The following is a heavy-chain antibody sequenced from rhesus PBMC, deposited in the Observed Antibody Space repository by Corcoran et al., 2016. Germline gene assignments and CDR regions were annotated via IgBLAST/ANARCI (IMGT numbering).Heavy chain of an antibody. J-gene: IGHJ2*01. D-gene: IGHD5-24*01. CDR2: ITYTGSGT. CDR1: GFFFSDSG. Sequence: EVQLVETGGGLVQPGGSLWLSCAASGFFFSDSGLTWVRQAPGKGLEWVSGITYTGSGTYYTDSVKGRFTISRDKSKNTLSLQMNSLKPEDTAVYYCVKLGQGAYWYFDLWGPGTPITISS. CDR3: VKLGQGAYWYFDL. V-gene: IGHV3S5*01.